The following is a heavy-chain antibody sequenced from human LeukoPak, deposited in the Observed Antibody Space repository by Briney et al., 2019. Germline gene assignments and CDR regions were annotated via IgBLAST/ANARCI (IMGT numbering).Heavy chain of an antibody. V-gene: IGHV3-33*01. CDR2: IWYDGSNK. CDR1: GFTFSSYG. J-gene: IGHJ4*02. CDR3: ARAYCGGDCYPGPFDY. D-gene: IGHD2-21*02. Sequence: PGRSLRLSCAASGFTFSSYGMHWVRQAPGEGLEWVAVIWYDGSNKYYADSVKGRFTISRDNSKNTLYLQMNSLRAEDTAVYYCARAYCGGDCYPGPFDYWGQGTLVTVSS.